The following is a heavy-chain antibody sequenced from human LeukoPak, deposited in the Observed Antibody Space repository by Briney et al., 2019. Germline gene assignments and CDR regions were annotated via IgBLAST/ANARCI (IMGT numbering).Heavy chain of an antibody. CDR3: ARHRSGWYFDY. D-gene: IGHD6-19*01. V-gene: IGHV3-33*01. CDR1: GFTFSSYG. CDR2: IWYDGSNK. Sequence: GGSLRLSCAASGFTFSSYGMHWVRQAPGKGLEGVAVIWYDGSNKYYADSVKGRFTISRDNSKNTLYLQMNSLRAEDTAVYYCARHRSGWYFDYWGQGTLVTVPS. J-gene: IGHJ4*02.